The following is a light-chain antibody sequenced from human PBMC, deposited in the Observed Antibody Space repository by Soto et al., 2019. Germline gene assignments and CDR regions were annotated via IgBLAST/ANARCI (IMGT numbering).Light chain of an antibody. J-gene: IGKJ2*01. CDR1: QSVSGD. CDR3: QQRSNWHPHP. V-gene: IGKV3-11*01. CDR2: DAS. Sequence: EIVLTQSPATLSLSPGERATHSCRASQSVSGDLAWYQQKPGQAPRILIYDASNRSTGILARFSGSGSGTDCKLPIRSLEPEDFTVYYCQQRSNWHPHPFGQRTKLEIK.